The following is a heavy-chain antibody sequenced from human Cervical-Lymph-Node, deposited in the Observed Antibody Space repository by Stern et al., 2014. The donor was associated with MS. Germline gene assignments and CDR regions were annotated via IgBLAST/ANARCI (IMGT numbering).Heavy chain of an antibody. J-gene: IGHJ4*02. CDR3: ASASGVTTTVY. D-gene: IGHD4-17*01. CDR2: MNPNNSNA. CDR1: GYIFTSYD. V-gene: IGHV1-8*02. Sequence: QMQLVQSGAEVRKPGASVKVSCKASGYIFTSYDINWVRQASGHGLEWMGWMNPNNSNANYAQKFQGRVTMTRDISISTAYMELSSLTSEDTAVYYCASASGVTTTVYWGQGTLITVSS.